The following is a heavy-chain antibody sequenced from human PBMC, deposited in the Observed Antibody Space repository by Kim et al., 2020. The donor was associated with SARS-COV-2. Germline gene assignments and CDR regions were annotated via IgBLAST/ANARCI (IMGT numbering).Heavy chain of an antibody. D-gene: IGHD6-6*01. CDR1: GYTFTGYY. CDR3: ARERKTTVYSSSSRHYYYGMDV. CDR2: INPNSGGT. V-gene: IGHV1-2*02. Sequence: ASVKVSCKASGYTFTGYYMHWVRQAPGQGLEWMGWINPNSGGTNYAQKFQGRVTMTRDTSISTAYMELSRLRSDDTAVYYCARERKTTVYSSSSRHYYYGMDVWGQGTTVTVSS. J-gene: IGHJ6*02.